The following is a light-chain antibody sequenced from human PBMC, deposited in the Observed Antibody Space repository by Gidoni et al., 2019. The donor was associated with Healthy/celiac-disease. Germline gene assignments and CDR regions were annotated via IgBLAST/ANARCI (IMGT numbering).Light chain of an antibody. CDR3: QQRSNWPPRGT. V-gene: IGKV3-11*01. CDR2: DAS. J-gene: IGKJ4*01. Sequence: EIVLTQSPATLSLSPGERATLSCRASQSVSSYLAWYQQNPGQAPRLLIYDASNRATGVPARFSGSGSGTDFTRTISSLEPEDFAVYYCQQRSNWPPRGTFGGGTKVEIK. CDR1: QSVSSY.